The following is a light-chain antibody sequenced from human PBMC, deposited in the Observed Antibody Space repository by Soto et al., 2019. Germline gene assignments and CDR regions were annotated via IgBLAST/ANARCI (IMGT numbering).Light chain of an antibody. CDR1: QSISSC. V-gene: IGKV1-5*01. Sequence: DIQTTQSPSTLSASVEDRVTIHCRASQSISSCLAWYQQKPGKAPKLLIYDASSLESGVPSRFSGSGSGTEFTLTISSLQPDDFATYYCQQYNSYPPWTFGQGTKVDIK. CDR2: DAS. CDR3: QQYNSYPPWT. J-gene: IGKJ1*01.